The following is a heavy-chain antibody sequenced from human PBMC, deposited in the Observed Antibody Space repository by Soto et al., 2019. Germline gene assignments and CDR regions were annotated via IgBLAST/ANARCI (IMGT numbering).Heavy chain of an antibody. J-gene: IGHJ4*02. CDR3: ERGIFDSGTANDY. CDR1: GFTFSGSW. V-gene: IGHV3-74*01. D-gene: IGHD3-10*01. Sequence: EVQLVESGGGLVQPGGSLRLSCAGSGFTFSGSWMHWVRQAPGKGLVWVSRINGDGSSTSYADFVKGRFTISRDNPKNTLILEMNGLRAEDTSVYYCERGIFDSGTANDYWGQGTLVTVSS. CDR2: INGDGSST.